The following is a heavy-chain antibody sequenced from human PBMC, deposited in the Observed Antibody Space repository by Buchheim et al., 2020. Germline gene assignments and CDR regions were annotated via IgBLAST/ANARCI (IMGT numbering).Heavy chain of an antibody. CDR2: ISYDGRNR. Sequence: QEQLVQSGGGVVQPGRSLSLSCGASGFDFGAYAMHWVRQAPGKGLEWLTVISYDGRNRWYRDSVKGRFTVSRDNSKKSLHLQMNSLRPEDSAVYYCAKDVRLGQLSNIKVYGMDVWGHVTT. CDR3: AKDVRLGQLSNIKVYGMDV. J-gene: IGHJ6*02. V-gene: IGHV3-30*18. D-gene: IGHD3-16*02. CDR1: GFDFGAYA.